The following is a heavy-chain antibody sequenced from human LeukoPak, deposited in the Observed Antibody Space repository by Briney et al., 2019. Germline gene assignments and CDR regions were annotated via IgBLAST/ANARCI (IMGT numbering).Heavy chain of an antibody. V-gene: IGHV1-69*01. J-gene: IGHJ4*02. CDR2: IIPIFGTA. Sequence: GSSVKASCKASGGTFSSYAISWVRQAPGQGLEWMGGIIPIFGTANYAQKFQGRVTITADESTSTAYMELSSLRSEDTAVYYCASQGVRPLAFDYWGQGTLVTVSS. CDR3: ASQGVRPLAFDY. D-gene: IGHD3-10*01. CDR1: GGTFSSYA.